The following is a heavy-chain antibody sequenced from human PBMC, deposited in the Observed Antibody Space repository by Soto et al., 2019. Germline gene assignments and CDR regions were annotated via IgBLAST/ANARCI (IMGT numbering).Heavy chain of an antibody. CDR1: GFTFSSYW. CDR3: ARRRGIAAHPVWYFDL. D-gene: IGHD6-13*01. J-gene: IGHJ2*01. Sequence: EVQLVESGGGLVQPGGSLRLSCAASGFTFSSYWMSWVRQAPGKGLEWVANIKQDGSEKYYVDSVKGRFTISRDNAKNSLYLQMNSLRSDDTAVHYCARRRGIAAHPVWYFDLWGRGTLVTVSS. V-gene: IGHV3-7*01. CDR2: IKQDGSEK.